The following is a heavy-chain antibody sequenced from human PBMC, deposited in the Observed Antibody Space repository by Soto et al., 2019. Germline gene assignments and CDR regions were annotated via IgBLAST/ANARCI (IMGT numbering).Heavy chain of an antibody. D-gene: IGHD2-15*01. CDR3: AGGALYCSGGSCYPEYYYYGLDV. CDR2: IYCSGGT. Sequence: PSETLSLTCTVSGGSISSGGYYWSWIRQNPWKCLELIGYIYCSGGTSFNPPLKSRVTISVDTSNNQFSLKLRSVTAADTAVYYCAGGALYCSGGSCYPEYYYYGLDVWGQGTTVTVSS. V-gene: IGHV4-31*03. J-gene: IGHJ6*02. CDR1: GGSISSGGYY.